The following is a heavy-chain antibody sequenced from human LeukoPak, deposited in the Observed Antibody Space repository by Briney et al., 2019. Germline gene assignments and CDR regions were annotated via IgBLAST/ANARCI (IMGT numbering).Heavy chain of an antibody. CDR1: GGSVSSGSYY. D-gene: IGHD6-13*01. V-gene: IGHV4-61*01. J-gene: IGHJ5*02. CDR3: ARDLRAAAGTSWFDP. CDR2: IYYSGST. Sequence: SETLSLTCSVSGGSVSSGSYYWSWIRQPPGKGLEWIGYIYYSGSTNYSPSLKSRVTISVDTSKNQFSLKLSSVTAADTAVYYCARDLRAAAGTSWFDPWGQGTLVTVSS.